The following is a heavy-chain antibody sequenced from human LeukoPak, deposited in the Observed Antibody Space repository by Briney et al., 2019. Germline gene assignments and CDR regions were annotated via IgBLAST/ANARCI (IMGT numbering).Heavy chain of an antibody. V-gene: IGHV4/OR15-8*01. Sequence: SETLSLTCGVSGGFIINGKWWSWVRQPPGKGLEWIGEISHSGSPNYNPSLKGRLTISVDTAKNQPSLKLSSVTAADTAVYYCARKNGMATIHYFDYWGQGTLVTVSS. CDR3: ARKNGMATIHYFDY. D-gene: IGHD5-24*01. CDR1: GGFIINGKW. CDR2: ISHSGSP. J-gene: IGHJ4*02.